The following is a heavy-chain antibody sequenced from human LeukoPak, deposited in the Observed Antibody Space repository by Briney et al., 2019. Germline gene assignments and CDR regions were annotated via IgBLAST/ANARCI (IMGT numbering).Heavy chain of an antibody. D-gene: IGHD2-2*01. CDR2: ISAYNGNT. CDR3: ARREYLVAKYYYYYYGMDV. V-gene: IGHV1-18*01. CDR1: GYTFTSYG. Sequence: ASVKVSCKASGYTFTSYGISWVRQAPGQGLEWMGWISAYNGNTNYAQKLQGRVTMTTDTSTSTAYMELRSLRSDDTAVYYCARREYLVAKYYYYYYGMDVWGQGTTVTVSS. J-gene: IGHJ6*02.